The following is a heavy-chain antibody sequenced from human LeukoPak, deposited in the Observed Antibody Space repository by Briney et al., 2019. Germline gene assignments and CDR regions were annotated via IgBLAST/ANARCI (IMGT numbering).Heavy chain of an antibody. Sequence: SETLSLTCAVYVGSFSGYYWRWIRQPPGKGLEWIGEINHSGSTNYNSSLKSRVTISVDTSKNQFSLKLSSVTAADTAVYYCARGYYGSGSHCCHMDVWGKGTTITVS. V-gene: IGHV4-34*01. D-gene: IGHD3-10*01. CDR1: VGSFSGYY. CDR2: INHSGST. CDR3: ARGYYGSGSHCCHMDV. J-gene: IGHJ6*03.